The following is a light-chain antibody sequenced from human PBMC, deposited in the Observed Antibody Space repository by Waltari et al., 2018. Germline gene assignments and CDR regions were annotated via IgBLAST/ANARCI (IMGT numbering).Light chain of an antibody. CDR2: DTS. J-gene: IGKJ4*01. CDR3: QQYYTSLLT. V-gene: IGKV1-NL1*01. CDR1: EDISKS. Sequence: DIQMTQSPSSLSAAVGDRVTITFRSSEDISKSLAWYQQKPGKAPKLLFYDTSRMGSGVPGRFSGGGSGTDYTLTISGLQPEDFATYYCQQYYTSLLTFGGGTKVEVK.